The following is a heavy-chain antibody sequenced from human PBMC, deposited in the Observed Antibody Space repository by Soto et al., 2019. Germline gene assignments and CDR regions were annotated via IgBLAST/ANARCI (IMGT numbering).Heavy chain of an antibody. CDR3: ARDGGYDSSGYYLS. Sequence: RASVKVSCRASGGTFSSYTISWVRQAPGQGLEWMGRIIPILGIANYAQKFQGRVTITADKPTSTAYMELSSLRSEDTAVYYCARDGGYDSSGYYLSWGQGTLVTVSS. CDR1: GGTFSSYT. CDR2: IIPILGIA. V-gene: IGHV1-69*04. J-gene: IGHJ5*02. D-gene: IGHD3-22*01.